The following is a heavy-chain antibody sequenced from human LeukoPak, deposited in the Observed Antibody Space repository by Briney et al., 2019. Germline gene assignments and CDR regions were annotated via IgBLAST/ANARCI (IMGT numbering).Heavy chain of an antibody. J-gene: IGHJ1*01. Sequence: GGSLRLSCAASGFTFSSYAMHWVRQAPGKGLEWVAVISYDGSNKYYADSVKGRFTISRDNSKNTLYLQMNSLRAEDTAVYYCASPVVTDIPEYFQHWGQGTLVTVSS. D-gene: IGHD2-21*02. CDR3: ASPVVTDIPEYFQH. CDR1: GFTFSSYA. CDR2: ISYDGSNK. V-gene: IGHV3-30-3*01.